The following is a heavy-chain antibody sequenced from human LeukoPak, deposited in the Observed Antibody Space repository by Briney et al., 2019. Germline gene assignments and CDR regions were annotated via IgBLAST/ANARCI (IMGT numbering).Heavy chain of an antibody. CDR3: ARANTYDSNYYYGMDV. CDR2: ISYDGSNR. CDR1: GFTFSNYA. V-gene: IGHV3-30-3*01. J-gene: IGHJ6*02. Sequence: GRSLRLSCAASGFTFSNYAMHCVHQAPGKGLEWVAVISYDGSNRYYADSVKGRFTISRDNSKNTLYLQMNSLRAEDTAVYYCARANTYDSNYYYGMDVWGQGTTVTVSS. D-gene: IGHD5-12*01.